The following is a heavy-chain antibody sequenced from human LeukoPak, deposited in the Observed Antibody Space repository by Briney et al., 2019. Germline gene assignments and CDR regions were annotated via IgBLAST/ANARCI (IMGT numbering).Heavy chain of an antibody. V-gene: IGHV4-4*02. CDR3: ARDNSVRDEAWWFNP. D-gene: IGHD5-24*01. J-gene: IGHJ5*02. Sequence: PSGTLSLTCAVSGGSISSSNWWSWVRQPPGKGLAWIGEIYHSGSTNYNPSLKSRVTISVNKSKNQFSLKLSSVTAADTAVYYCARDNSVRDEAWWFNPWGQGTLVTVSS. CDR2: IYHSGST. CDR1: GGSISSSNW.